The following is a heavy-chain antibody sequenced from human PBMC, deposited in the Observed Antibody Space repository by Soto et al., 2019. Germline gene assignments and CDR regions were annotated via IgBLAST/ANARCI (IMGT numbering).Heavy chain of an antibody. CDR3: ATTYYYDSSSYYLVD. V-gene: IGHV3-72*01. J-gene: IGHJ4*02. CDR2: SRNKANSYTT. D-gene: IGHD3-22*01. CDR1: GFTFSDHY. Sequence: GGSLRLSCAASGFTFSDHYMDWVRQAPGKGLEWVGRSRNKANSYTTEYAASVKGRLTISRDDSKNSLYLQMNSLKTEDTAVYYCATTYYYDSSSYYLVDWGQGTLVTVSS.